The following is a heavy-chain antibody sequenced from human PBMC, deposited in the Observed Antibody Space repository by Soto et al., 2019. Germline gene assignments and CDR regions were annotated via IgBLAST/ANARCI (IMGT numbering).Heavy chain of an antibody. Sequence: QVQLKQWGAGLLKPSETLSLTCAVYGGSFTGHYWSWIRQSPGKGLEWIAEINHSGSTNYNPSLKSRVTISVDPSKNQFSLRLSSVTAADTAVYYCAREVTSSTWYVDSWGQGTLVTVSS. J-gene: IGHJ4*02. V-gene: IGHV4-34*01. CDR1: GGSFTGHY. D-gene: IGHD6-13*01. CDR3: AREVTSSTWYVDS. CDR2: INHSGST.